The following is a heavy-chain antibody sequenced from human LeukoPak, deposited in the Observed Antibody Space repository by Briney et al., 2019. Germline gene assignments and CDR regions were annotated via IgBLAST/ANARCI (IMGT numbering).Heavy chain of an antibody. Sequence: ASVKVSCKASGYTFTSYGISWVRQAPGQGLEWMGWISAYNGNTNYAQKLQGRVTMTTDTSTSTAYMELRSLRSDDTAVYYCARSFGSGSYYWDYYYYMDVWGKGTTVTISS. D-gene: IGHD3-10*01. V-gene: IGHV1-18*01. CDR1: GYTFTSYG. CDR3: ARSFGSGSYYWDYYYYMDV. CDR2: ISAYNGNT. J-gene: IGHJ6*03.